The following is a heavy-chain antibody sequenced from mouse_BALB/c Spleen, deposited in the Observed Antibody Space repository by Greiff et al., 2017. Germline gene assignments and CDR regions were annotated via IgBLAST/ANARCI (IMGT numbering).Heavy chain of an antibody. V-gene: IGHV5-6-5*01. CDR2: ISSGGST. CDR1: GFTFSSYA. Sequence: EVHLVESGGGLVKPGGSLKLSCAASGFTFSSYAMSWVRQTPEKRLEWVASISSGGSTYYPDSVKGRFTISRDNARNILYRQMSSLRSEDTAMYYCAYYGSYYFDYWGQGTTLTVSS. D-gene: IGHD1-1*01. J-gene: IGHJ2*01. CDR3: AYYGSYYFDY.